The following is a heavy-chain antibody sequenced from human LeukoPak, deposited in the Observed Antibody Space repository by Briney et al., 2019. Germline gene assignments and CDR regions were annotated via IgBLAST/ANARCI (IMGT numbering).Heavy chain of an antibody. CDR1: GFTFSSYW. Sequence: GGSLRLSCAASGFTFSSYWMHWVRQAPGKGLVWVSRINSDGSSTSYADSVKGRFTISRDNAKNTLYLQMNSLRAEDTAVYYCARGALDYYDSSGYPYWGQGTLVTVSS. CDR2: INSDGSST. CDR3: ARGALDYYDSSGYPY. D-gene: IGHD3-22*01. J-gene: IGHJ4*02. V-gene: IGHV3-74*01.